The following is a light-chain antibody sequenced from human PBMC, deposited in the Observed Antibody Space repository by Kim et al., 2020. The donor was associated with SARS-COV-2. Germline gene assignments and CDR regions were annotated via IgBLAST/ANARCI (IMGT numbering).Light chain of an antibody. V-gene: IGLV4-69*01. Sequence: SVKLTCTLSSEYKTYAIAWHQQLRKKGPRYLMNVDSDGSHTRGDGIPDRFSGSSSGAERYLTISSVQPEDEADYYCLTWGPGIRVFGGGTKLTVL. CDR3: LTWGPGIRV. J-gene: IGLJ2*01. CDR2: VDSDGSH. CDR1: SEYKTYA.